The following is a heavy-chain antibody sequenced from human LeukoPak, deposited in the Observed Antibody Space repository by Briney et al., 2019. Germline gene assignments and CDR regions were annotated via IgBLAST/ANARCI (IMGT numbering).Heavy chain of an antibody. CDR1: GFAFSSDS. V-gene: IGHV3-48*02. CDR3: ERAAYARSADY. Sequence: EGSLRLSCAASGFAFSSDSINCGRQAPGKGLEWVSYISPTSRDGVYADSVKCRFTISRDNARNSLCLQRKRMRDEDTALYYCERAAYARSADYSGPGNLVTAS. CDR2: ISPTSRDG. J-gene: IGHJ4*02.